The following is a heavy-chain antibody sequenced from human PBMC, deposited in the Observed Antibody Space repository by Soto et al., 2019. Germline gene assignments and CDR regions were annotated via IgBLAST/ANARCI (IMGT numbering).Heavy chain of an antibody. Sequence: GGSLRLSCAASGLTFSSYSMNWVRQAPGKGLEWVSYISSSSSTIYYADSVKGRFTISRDNAKNSLYLQMNSLRAEDTAVYYCAREAQIVGATNWFDPWGQGTLVTVSS. D-gene: IGHD1-26*01. CDR1: GLTFSSYS. V-gene: IGHV3-48*01. CDR2: ISSSSSTI. CDR3: AREAQIVGATNWFDP. J-gene: IGHJ5*02.